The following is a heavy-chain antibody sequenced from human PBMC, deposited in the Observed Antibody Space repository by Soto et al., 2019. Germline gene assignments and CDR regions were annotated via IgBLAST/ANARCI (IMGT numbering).Heavy chain of an antibody. CDR3: ARVTFELRGVHIVYFDL. D-gene: IGHD3-10*01. CDR1: GGSISNGVDY. J-gene: IGHJ2*01. V-gene: IGHV4-31*11. Sequence: QVQLQESGPGLVKPSQTLSLTCAVSGGSISNGVDYWSWIRQHPGKGLEWIGHIYYSGTSYYNPSLRSRVTISVDTSKNQFSLKLNSVTAADTAVYYCARVTFELRGVHIVYFDLWGRGALVTVSS. CDR2: IYYSGTS.